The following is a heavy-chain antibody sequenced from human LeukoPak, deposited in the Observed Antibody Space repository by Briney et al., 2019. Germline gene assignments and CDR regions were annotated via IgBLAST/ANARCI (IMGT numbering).Heavy chain of an antibody. V-gene: IGHV3-20*04. D-gene: IGHD3-10*01. Sequence: GGSLRLSCAASGFTFDDYGMSWVRQAPGKGLEWVSGINWNGGSTGYTDSVKGRFTISRDNAKNSLYLQMNRLRAEDTAVYYCARGRVAVYYYGSGPRNWFDPWGQGTPVTVSS. J-gene: IGHJ5*02. CDR1: GFTFDDYG. CDR3: ARGRVAVYYYGSGPRNWFDP. CDR2: INWNGGST.